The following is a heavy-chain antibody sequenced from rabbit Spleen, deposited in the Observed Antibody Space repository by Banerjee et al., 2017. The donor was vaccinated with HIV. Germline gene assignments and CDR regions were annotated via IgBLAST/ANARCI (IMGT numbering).Heavy chain of an antibody. CDR1: GFSFSDKDV. J-gene: IGHJ6*01. CDR2: INTITGKT. CDR3: ARDTGSSFSSYGMDL. V-gene: IGHV1S40*01. D-gene: IGHD8-1*01. Sequence: QSLEESGGDLVKPEGSLTLTCTASGFSFSDKDVMCWVRQAPGKGLEWIACINTITGKTVYASWAKGRFIMSRTSSTTVTLQMTSLTVADTATYFCARDTGSSFSSYGMDLWGQGTLVTVS.